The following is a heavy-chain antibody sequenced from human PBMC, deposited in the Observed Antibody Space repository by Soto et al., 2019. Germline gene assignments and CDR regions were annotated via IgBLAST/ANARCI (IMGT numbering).Heavy chain of an antibody. V-gene: IGHV4-39*01. CDR1: GGSISSSSYY. J-gene: IGHJ4*02. CDR3: ARLLRGSAVYYFDY. D-gene: IGHD1-26*01. Sequence: PSETLSLTCTVSGGSISSSSYYWDWIRQPPGKGLEWIGSIYYSGSTYYNPSLKSRVTISVDTSKNQFSLKLSSVTAADTAVYYCARLLRGSAVYYFDYWGQGTLVTVSS. CDR2: IYYSGST.